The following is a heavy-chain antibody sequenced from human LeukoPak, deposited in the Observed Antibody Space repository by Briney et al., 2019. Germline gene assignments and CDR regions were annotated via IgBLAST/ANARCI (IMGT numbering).Heavy chain of an antibody. CDR1: GFTFSSYA. Sequence: QPGGSLRLSCAASGFTFSSYAMHWVRQAPGKGLEWVSGISWNSGSIGYADSVKGRFTISRDNAKNSLYLQMNSLRGEDTALYYCAKDKATDSSGWYDACDIWGQGTMVTVSS. CDR3: AKDKATDSSGWYDACDI. J-gene: IGHJ3*02. V-gene: IGHV3-9*01. CDR2: ISWNSGSI. D-gene: IGHD6-19*01.